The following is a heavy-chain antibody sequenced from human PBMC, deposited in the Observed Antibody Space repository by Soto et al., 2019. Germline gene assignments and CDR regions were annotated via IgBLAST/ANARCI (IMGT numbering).Heavy chain of an antibody. J-gene: IGHJ4*02. CDR1: GGSFSGYY. D-gene: IGHD6-13*01. V-gene: IGHV4-34*01. CDR2: INHSGST. Sequence: LSLTCAVYGGSFSGYYWSWIRQPPGKGLEWIGEINHSGSTNYNPSLKSRVTISVDTSKNQFSLKLSSVTAADTAVYYCAREQGIAAAGTYYFDYWGQGTLVTVSS. CDR3: AREQGIAAAGTYYFDY.